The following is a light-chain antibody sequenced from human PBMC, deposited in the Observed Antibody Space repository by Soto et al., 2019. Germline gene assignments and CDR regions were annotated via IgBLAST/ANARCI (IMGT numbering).Light chain of an antibody. V-gene: IGLV2-23*02. CDR3: CSYAGDTTFFV. CDR1: SSDVGSYYP. J-gene: IGLJ1*01. Sequence: QPVLTQPASMSGSPGQSITISRTGTSSDVGSYYPVSWFQQHPGKAPKLIIYEVNKRPSGVSDRFSGSKSGNTASLTISGLQAADEAEYYCCSYAGDTTFFVFGTGTKLTVL. CDR2: EVN.